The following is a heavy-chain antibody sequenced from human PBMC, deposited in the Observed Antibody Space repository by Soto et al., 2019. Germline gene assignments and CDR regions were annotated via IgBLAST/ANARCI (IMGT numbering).Heavy chain of an antibody. CDR2: IYHSGST. J-gene: IGHJ4*02. CDR1: GGSISSGGYS. V-gene: IGHV4-30-2*01. Sequence: SETLSLTCTVSGGSISSGGYSWSWIRQPPGKGLEWIGYIYHSGSTYYNPSLKSRVTISVDRSKNQFSLKLSSVTAADTAVYYCARDSGSSLDYWGQGTLVTVSS. CDR3: ARDSGSSLDY. D-gene: IGHD1-26*01.